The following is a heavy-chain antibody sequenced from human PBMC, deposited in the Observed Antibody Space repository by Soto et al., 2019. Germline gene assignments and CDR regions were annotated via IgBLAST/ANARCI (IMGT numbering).Heavy chain of an antibody. J-gene: IGHJ4*02. CDR3: AIAAAGKPYYFDY. Sequence: PSETLSLTCTVSGGSISSGGYYWSWIRQHPGKGLEWIGYIYYSGSTYYNPSLKSRVTISVDTSKNQFSLKLSSVTAADTAVYYCAIAAAGKPYYFDYWGQGTLVTVS. CDR2: IYYSGST. V-gene: IGHV4-31*03. CDR1: GGSISSGGYY. D-gene: IGHD6-13*01.